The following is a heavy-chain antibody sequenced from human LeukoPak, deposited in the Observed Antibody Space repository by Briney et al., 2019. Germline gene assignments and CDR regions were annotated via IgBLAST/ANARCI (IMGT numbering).Heavy chain of an antibody. Sequence: GGSLRLSCAASGFTFSTYSMNWVRQAPGRGLEWVSYITISSSTIYYADSVKGRFTISRDNAKNSLYLQMNSLRAEDTAVYYCARGEKDCSGGSCYSGIFFHYYYYMDVWGKGTTVTVSS. CDR1: GFTFSTYS. V-gene: IGHV3-48*01. J-gene: IGHJ6*03. D-gene: IGHD2-15*01. CDR3: ARGEKDCSGGSCYSGIFFHYYYYMDV. CDR2: ITISSSTI.